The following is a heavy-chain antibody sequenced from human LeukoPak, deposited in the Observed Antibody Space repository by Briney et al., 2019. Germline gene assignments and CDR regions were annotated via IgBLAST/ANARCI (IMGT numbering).Heavy chain of an antibody. CDR3: ARRRYDWGGDFAN. J-gene: IGHJ4*02. V-gene: IGHV3-23*01. Sequence: GGSLRLSCAASGFTVSSYAMGWVRQAPGEGLEWVSAIGGGGTPYYADSVKGRFSISRDISKNTLLLQMNSLRAEDTAVYYCARRRYDWGGDFANWGQGTLVTVSS. D-gene: IGHD3-16*01. CDR1: GFTVSSYA. CDR2: IGGGGTP.